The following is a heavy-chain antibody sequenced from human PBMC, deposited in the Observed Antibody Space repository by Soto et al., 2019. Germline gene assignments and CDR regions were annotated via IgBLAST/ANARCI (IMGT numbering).Heavy chain of an antibody. CDR1: GGSISSGDYY. D-gene: IGHD3-22*01. CDR3: ARSTKEVYYARATHY. J-gene: IGHJ4*02. Sequence: SENLYLTCTVSGGSISSGDYYWSWIRQPPGKGLEWIGYIYYSGSTYYNPSLKSRVTISVDTSKNQFSLKLSSVTAADTAVYYCARSTKEVYYARATHYRGQATFVTVSS. CDR2: IYYSGST. V-gene: IGHV4-30-4*01.